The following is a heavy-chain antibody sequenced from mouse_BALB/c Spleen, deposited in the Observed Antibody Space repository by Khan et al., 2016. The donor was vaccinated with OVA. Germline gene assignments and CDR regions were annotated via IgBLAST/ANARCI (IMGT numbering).Heavy chain of an antibody. Sequence: EVQLQESGPGLVKPSQSLSLTCTVTGYSITTDSAWNWIRQFPGNKLEWMGYINYSGSTSYNPSLKSRISITRDTSKNQFFLQLNSVTTEDTATYFCARGVRLTYWGQGTLVTVSA. D-gene: IGHD2-14*01. J-gene: IGHJ3*01. CDR3: ARGVRLTY. V-gene: IGHV3-2*02. CDR2: INYSGST. CDR1: GYSITTDSA.